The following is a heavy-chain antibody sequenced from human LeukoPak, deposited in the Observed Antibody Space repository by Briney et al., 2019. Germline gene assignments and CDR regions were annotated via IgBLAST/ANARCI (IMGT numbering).Heavy chain of an antibody. V-gene: IGHV3-30*18. CDR1: GFTFSSYG. Sequence: PGRSLRLSCAASGFTFSSYGMHWVRQAPGKGLEWVVVISYDGSNKYYADSVKGRFTISRDNSKNTLYLQMNSLRAEDTAVYYCAKDGGIAEAGYYYGMDVWGQGTTVTVSS. CDR3: AKDGGIAEAGYYYGMDV. D-gene: IGHD6-19*01. J-gene: IGHJ6*02. CDR2: ISYDGSNK.